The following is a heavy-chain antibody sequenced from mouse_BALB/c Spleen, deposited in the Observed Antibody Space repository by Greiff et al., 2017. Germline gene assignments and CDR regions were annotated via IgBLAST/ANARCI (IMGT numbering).Heavy chain of an antibody. D-gene: IGHD1-1*01. V-gene: IGHV3-6*02. CDR2: ISYDGSN. Sequence: EVQVVESGPGLVKPSQSLSLTCSVTGYSITSGYYWNWIRQFPGNQLEWMGYISYDGSNNYNPSLKNRIAITRDTSKNQFFLKLNSVTTEDTATYYCARGYYYGRAWFAYWGQGTLVTVSA. CDR1: GYSITSGYY. J-gene: IGHJ3*01. CDR3: ARGYYYGRAWFAY.